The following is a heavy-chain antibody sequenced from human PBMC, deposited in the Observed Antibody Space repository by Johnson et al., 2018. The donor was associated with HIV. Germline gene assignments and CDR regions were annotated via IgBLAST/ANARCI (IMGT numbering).Heavy chain of an antibody. V-gene: IGHV3-30*02. CDR1: GFTFSNYG. Sequence: QVQLVESGGGVVQPGGSLRLSCAASGFTFSNYGMHWVRQAPGKGLEWVAFIRHDGSKKYYADSVKGRFTISRDNAKNSLYLQMNSLRAEDTAVYYCARDSTPWGGDYVDYAFDIWGQGPMVTVSA. J-gene: IGHJ3*02. D-gene: IGHD4-17*01. CDR3: ARDSTPWGGDYVDYAFDI. CDR2: IRHDGSKK.